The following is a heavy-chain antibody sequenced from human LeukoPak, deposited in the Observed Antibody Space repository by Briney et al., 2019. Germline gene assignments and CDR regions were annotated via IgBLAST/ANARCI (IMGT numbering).Heavy chain of an antibody. J-gene: IGHJ5*02. CDR1: GGSISSSDYY. Sequence: SSETLSLTCTVSGGSISSSDYYWGWIRQPPGKGLEWIASIYYRGTTHYNPSHQSRVTMSVDTSRNQFSLKLSSVTAADTAVYYYARVNTQGVPSPWGQGILVTVSS. V-gene: IGHV4-39*01. CDR3: ARVNTQGVPSP. D-gene: IGHD2-15*01. CDR2: IYYRGTT.